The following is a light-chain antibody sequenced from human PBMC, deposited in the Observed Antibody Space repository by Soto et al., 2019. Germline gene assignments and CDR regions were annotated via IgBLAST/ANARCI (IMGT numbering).Light chain of an antibody. Sequence: IVLTQSPGTLSLSPGERTTLSCRASQSISRYLAWYQQKPGQGPRLLIYGASSRATGTPDRFSGSGSGTDFTLTINNLEPEDFAVYYCQVRTNWSIAFGRGTRLEIK. CDR2: GAS. V-gene: IGKV3-11*01. CDR1: QSISRY. CDR3: QVRTNWSIA. J-gene: IGKJ5*01.